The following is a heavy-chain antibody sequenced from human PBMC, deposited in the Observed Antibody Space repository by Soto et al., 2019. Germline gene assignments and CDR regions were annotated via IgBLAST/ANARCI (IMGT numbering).Heavy chain of an antibody. CDR3: ARDPGHGLDV. J-gene: IGHJ6*02. D-gene: IGHD1-1*01. CDR1: GFNVSHNY. V-gene: IGHV3-53*01. CDR2: MLSGGRT. Sequence: EVQLVESGGGLIQPGGSLRISCAASGFNVSHNYMSWVRQPPGKGLEWVAIMLSGGRTYYADSVKGRFTISRDNSKNTLYFRMHSLRAEDTAVYYCARDPGHGLDVWGQGTTVIVSS.